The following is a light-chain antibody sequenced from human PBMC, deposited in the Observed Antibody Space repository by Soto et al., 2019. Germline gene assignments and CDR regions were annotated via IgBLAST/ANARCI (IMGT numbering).Light chain of an antibody. CDR3: QQYYSPPPPT. Sequence: DIVMTQSPDSLAVSLGERATINCKSSQSVLYSSNNKNYLAWYQQKPGQPPRLLIYWASARESGVPDRFSGSGSGTDFTLTISSLQAEDVAVYYCQQYYSPPPPTFGGGTKVEI. J-gene: IGKJ4*01. CDR2: WAS. CDR1: QSVLYSSNNKNY. V-gene: IGKV4-1*01.